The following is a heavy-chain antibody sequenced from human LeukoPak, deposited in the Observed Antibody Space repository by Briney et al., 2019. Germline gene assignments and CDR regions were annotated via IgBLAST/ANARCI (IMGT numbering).Heavy chain of an antibody. CDR1: GGTFSSYA. CDR2: IIPILGIA. D-gene: IGHD5-18*01. V-gene: IGHV1-69*04. J-gene: IGHJ4*02. Sequence: ASVKVSCKASGGTFSSYAISWVRQAPGQGLKWMGRIIPILGIANYAQKFQGRVTITADKSTSTAYMELSSLRSEDTAVYYCARAGYSYGPLDYWGQGTLVTVSS. CDR3: ARAGYSYGPLDY.